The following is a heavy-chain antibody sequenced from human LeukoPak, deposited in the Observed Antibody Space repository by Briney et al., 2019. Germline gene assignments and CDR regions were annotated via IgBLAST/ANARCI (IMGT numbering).Heavy chain of an antibody. Sequence: PSETLSLTCAVYGGSFSGYYWSWIRQPPGKGLEWIGEINYSGSTNYNPSLKSRVTISVDTSKNQFSLKLSSVTAADTAVYYCARGGYDFWSGYYPYYYYYMDVWGKGTTVTVSS. CDR3: ARGGYDFWSGYYPYYYYYMDV. J-gene: IGHJ6*03. CDR1: GGSFSGYY. V-gene: IGHV4-34*01. D-gene: IGHD3-3*01. CDR2: INYSGST.